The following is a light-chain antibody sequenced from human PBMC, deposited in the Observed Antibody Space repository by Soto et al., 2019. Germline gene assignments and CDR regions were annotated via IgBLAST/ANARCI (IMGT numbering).Light chain of an antibody. CDR1: SGDVGGYDY. CDR3: SSHTSGSTRV. CDR2: EVT. Sequence: QSALTQPASWTGSPGQSIAISCTGTSGDVGGYDYVSWYQQHPDKAPKLMIYEVTKRPSWVSNRFSGSKSGNTASLTISGLQPEDEADYYCSSHTSGSTRVFGSGTKVTVL. V-gene: IGLV2-14*01. J-gene: IGLJ1*01.